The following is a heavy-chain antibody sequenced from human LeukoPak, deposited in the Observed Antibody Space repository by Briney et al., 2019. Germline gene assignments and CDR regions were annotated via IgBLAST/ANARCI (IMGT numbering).Heavy chain of an antibody. J-gene: IGHJ4*02. CDR2: ISSSSSYI. D-gene: IGHD2-2*02. CDR3: ARGDIVVVPAAILPFDY. CDR1: GFTFSSYS. Sequence: GGSLRLSCAASGFTFSSYSMNWVRQAPGKGLEWVSSISSSSSYIYYADSVKGRFTISRDNAKNSLYLQMNSLRAEDTAVYYCARGDIVVVPAAILPFDYWGRGTLVTVSS. V-gene: IGHV3-21*01.